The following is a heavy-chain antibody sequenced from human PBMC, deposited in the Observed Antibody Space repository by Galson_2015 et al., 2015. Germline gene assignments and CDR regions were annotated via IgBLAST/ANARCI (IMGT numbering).Heavy chain of an antibody. CDR3: ARLSRGGWLQDFDY. J-gene: IGHJ4*02. V-gene: IGHV4-39*01. CDR2: IYYSGST. CDR1: GGSISSSSYY. Sequence: ETLSLTCTVSGGSISSSSYYWGWIRQPPGKGLEWIGSIYYSGSTYYNPSLKSRVTISVDTSKNQFSLKLSSVTAADTAVYYCARLSRGGWLQDFDYWGQGTLVTVSS. D-gene: IGHD5-24*01.